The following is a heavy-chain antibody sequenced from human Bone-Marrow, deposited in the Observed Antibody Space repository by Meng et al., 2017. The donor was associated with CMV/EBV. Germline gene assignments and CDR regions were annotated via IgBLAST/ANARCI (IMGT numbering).Heavy chain of an antibody. CDR1: GFTFGDYY. Sequence: GESLKISCAASGFTFGDYYMSWIRQAPGKGLEWISYISKNGRSIYYADSVEGRFTISRDNSKNSLYLQMNTLRAEDTALHPRPQPPHTTPAARPAVFYSPYWGQGTLVTVSS. CDR3: PQPPHTTPAARPAVFYSPY. CDR2: ISKNGRSI. D-gene: IGHD6-6*01. V-gene: IGHV3-11*01. J-gene: IGHJ4*02.